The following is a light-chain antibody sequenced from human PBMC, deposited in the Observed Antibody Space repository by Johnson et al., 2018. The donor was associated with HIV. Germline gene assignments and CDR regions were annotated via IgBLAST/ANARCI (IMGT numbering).Light chain of an antibody. Sequence: QSVLTQPPSVSAAPGQRVTISCSGSSSNIGNDSVSWYQQLPGTAPELLIYENNRRPSGIPDRFSGSKSGTSATLGITGLQTENEADYYCGTWDSSLSAYVFGIGTKVTVL. CDR1: SSNIGNDS. CDR3: GTWDSSLSAYV. V-gene: IGLV1-51*02. J-gene: IGLJ1*01. CDR2: ENN.